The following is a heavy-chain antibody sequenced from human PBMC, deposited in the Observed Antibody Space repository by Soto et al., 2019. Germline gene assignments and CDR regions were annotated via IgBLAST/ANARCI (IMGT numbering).Heavy chain of an antibody. CDR3: AREDIVAYYFDY. Sequence: QVQLQESGPGLVKPSQTLSLTCTVSGGSISSCGYNWSWIRQHPGKGLEWIGYIYYSGSTYYNPSLKSRVTISVDTSKNQFSLKLSSVTAADTAVYYCAREDIVAYYFDYWGQGTLVTVSS. D-gene: IGHD5-12*01. J-gene: IGHJ4*02. CDR2: IYYSGST. CDR1: GGSISSCGYN. V-gene: IGHV4-31*03.